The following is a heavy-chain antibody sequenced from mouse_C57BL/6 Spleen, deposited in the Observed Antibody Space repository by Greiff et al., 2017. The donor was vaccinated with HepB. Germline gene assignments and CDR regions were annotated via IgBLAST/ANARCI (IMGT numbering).Heavy chain of an antibody. CDR3: ARNYGSPLGRAYYYAMDY. CDR1: GYSFTDYN. D-gene: IGHD1-1*01. CDR2: INPNYGTT. J-gene: IGHJ4*01. V-gene: IGHV1-39*01. Sequence: EVQLQQSGPELVKPGATVKISCKASGYSFTDYNMNWVKQSNGKSLEWIGVINPNYGTTSYNQKFKGKATLTVDQSSSTAYMQLNSLTSEDSAVYYCARNYGSPLGRAYYYAMDYWGQGTSVTVSS.